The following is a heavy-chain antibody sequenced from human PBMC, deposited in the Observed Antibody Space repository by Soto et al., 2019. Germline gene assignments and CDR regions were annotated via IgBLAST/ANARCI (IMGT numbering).Heavy chain of an antibody. D-gene: IGHD2-15*01. J-gene: IGHJ5*02. CDR2: ISSSGSTI. V-gene: IGHV3-11*01. Sequence: GGSLRLSCAASGFTFSDYYMIWIRQAPGKGLEWVSYISSSGSTIYYADSVKGRFTISRDNAKNSLYLQMNSLRAEDTAVYYCAREGYCSGGSCYSVWWFDPWGQGTLVTVSS. CDR3: AREGYCSGGSCYSVWWFDP. CDR1: GFTFSDYY.